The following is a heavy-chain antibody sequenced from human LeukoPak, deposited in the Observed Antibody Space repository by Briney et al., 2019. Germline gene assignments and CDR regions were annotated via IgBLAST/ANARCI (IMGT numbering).Heavy chain of an antibody. CDR2: IRYDGSDK. Sequence: PGGSLRLSCAASGFTFSSYGMHWVRQAPGKGLEWVAIIRYDGSDKYYADSVKGRFTISKDNSKNTLYLQMNSLRAEDTAVYYCARVGYGGNSFAGDYWGQGTLVTVSS. D-gene: IGHD4-23*01. CDR3: ARVGYGGNSFAGDY. V-gene: IGHV3-30*02. CDR1: GFTFSSYG. J-gene: IGHJ4*02.